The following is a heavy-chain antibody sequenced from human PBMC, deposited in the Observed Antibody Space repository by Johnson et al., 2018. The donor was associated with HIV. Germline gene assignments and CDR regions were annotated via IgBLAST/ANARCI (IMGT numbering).Heavy chain of an antibody. Sequence: QVQLVESGGGVVQPGRSLRLSCAASGFTFSSYAMHWVRQAPGKGLEWVAVISYDGSNKYYADSVKGRFTISRDNSKNTLYLQMNSLRAEDTAVYYCARVKQQMVRVVSDAFESWGQGTRVTVSS. J-gene: IGHJ3*02. CDR1: GFTFSSYA. CDR3: ARVKQQMVRVVSDAFES. D-gene: IGHD6-13*01. V-gene: IGHV3-30*04. CDR2: ISYDGSNK.